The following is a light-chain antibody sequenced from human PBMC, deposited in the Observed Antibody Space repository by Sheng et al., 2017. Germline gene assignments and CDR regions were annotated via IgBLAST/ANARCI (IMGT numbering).Light chain of an antibody. J-gene: IGKJ1*01. CDR3: QQYRHWPPWT. CDR2: GAD. CDR1: QSVSSN. Sequence: EIVLTQSPGTLSLSPGERATLSCRASQSVSSNLAWYQQKPGQAPRLLIYGADTRATGIPARFSGSGSGTEFTLTISRLQSEDFAVYYCQQYRHWPPWTFGQGTKVDIK. V-gene: IGKV3-15*01.